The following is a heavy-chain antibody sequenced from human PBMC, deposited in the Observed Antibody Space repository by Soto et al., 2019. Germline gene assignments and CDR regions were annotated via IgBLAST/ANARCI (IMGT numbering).Heavy chain of an antibody. J-gene: IGHJ6*02. V-gene: IGHV1-8*01. Sequence: ASVKVSFKASGYTFTSYDINWVRQATGQGLEWMGWVNPNSGNTGYAQKFQGRVTMTRNTSISTAYMELSSLRSEDTAVYYCARGSYYYGSGSYYSYGMDVWGQGTTVTVSS. CDR3: ARGSYYYGSGSYYSYGMDV. CDR1: GYTFTSYD. D-gene: IGHD3-10*01. CDR2: VNPNSGNT.